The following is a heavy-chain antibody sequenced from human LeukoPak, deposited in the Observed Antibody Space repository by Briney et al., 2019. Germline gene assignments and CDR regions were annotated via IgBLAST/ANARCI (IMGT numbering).Heavy chain of an antibody. V-gene: IGHV3-23*01. D-gene: IGHD6-13*01. CDR2: ISGSGGST. Sequence: GGSLILSCAASGFTFSHYGMTWVRQAPGKGLEWVSAISGSGGSTYYAGSVKGRFTISRDNAKNSLYLQMNSLRAEDTAVYYCARDGTAVGINYDYWGQGTLVTVSS. J-gene: IGHJ4*02. CDR3: ARDGTAVGINYDY. CDR1: GFTFSHYG.